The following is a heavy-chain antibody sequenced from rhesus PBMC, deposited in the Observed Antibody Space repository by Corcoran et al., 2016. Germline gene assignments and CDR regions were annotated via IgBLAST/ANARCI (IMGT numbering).Heavy chain of an antibody. D-gene: IGHD5-12*01. CDR2: ITYSGST. CDR1: GGSISSGYYY. V-gene: IGHV4-122*02. CDR3: AIHVDTATVH. Sequence: QVQLQESGLGLVKPSETLSLTCAVSGGSISSGYYYWSWIRQPPGKVLEWIGYITYSGSTSYNPFLKSRVTISRDTSKNQFSLKLSSVTAADTAVYYCAIHVDTATVHWGQGVLVTVSS. J-gene: IGHJ4*01.